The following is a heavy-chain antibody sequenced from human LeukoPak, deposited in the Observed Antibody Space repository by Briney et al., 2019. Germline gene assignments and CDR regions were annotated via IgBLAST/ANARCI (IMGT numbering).Heavy chain of an antibody. Sequence: SVKVSCKASGFTFTSSAMQWVRQARGQRLEWIGWIVVGSGNTNYAQKFQERVTITRDVSTSTAYMELSSLRYEDTAVYYCAADRIGTYCSGGGCYSIYYGMDVWGQGTTVTVSS. V-gene: IGHV1-58*02. D-gene: IGHD2-15*01. CDR3: AADRIGTYCSGGGCYSIYYGMDV. J-gene: IGHJ6*02. CDR2: IVVGSGNT. CDR1: GFTFTSSA.